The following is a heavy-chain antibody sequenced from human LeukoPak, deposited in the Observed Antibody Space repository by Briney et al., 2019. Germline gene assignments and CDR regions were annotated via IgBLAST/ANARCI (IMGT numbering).Heavy chain of an antibody. CDR1: GGSISSGSYY. J-gene: IGHJ6*03. CDR2: IYTSGST. Sequence: SQTLSLTCTVSGGSISSGSYYWSWIRQPAGKGLGWIGRIYTSGSTNYNPSLKSRVTISVDTSKNQFSLKLSSVTAADTAVYYCARDMHDSSGYPVQYYYYYYYMDVWGKGTTVTISS. CDR3: ARDMHDSSGYPVQYYYYYYYMDV. V-gene: IGHV4-61*02. D-gene: IGHD3-22*01.